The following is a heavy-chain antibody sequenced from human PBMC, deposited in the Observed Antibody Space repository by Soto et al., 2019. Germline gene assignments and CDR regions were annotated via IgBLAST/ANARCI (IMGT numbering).Heavy chain of an antibody. J-gene: IGHJ5*02. D-gene: IGHD2-15*01. CDR3: ARGLECRGYCLDKPTWFAP. CDR1: GYTFTGHY. V-gene: IGHV1-2*02. Sequence: QVQLVQSGAEVKKPGASVKVSCKASGYTFTGHYIHWVRQAPEQGPEWMGEIGPESGDTRYAQKFQGRVTMTRDTSITTVYMELSSLRSDDTAVYFCARGLECRGYCLDKPTWFAPWGQGTLVTVSS. CDR2: IGPESGDT.